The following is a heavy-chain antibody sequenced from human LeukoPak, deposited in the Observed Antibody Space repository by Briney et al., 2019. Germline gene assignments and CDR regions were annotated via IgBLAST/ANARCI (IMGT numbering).Heavy chain of an antibody. D-gene: IGHD2-15*01. J-gene: IGHJ5*02. CDR3: ARDLRSVVVVVATHWFDP. V-gene: IGHV1-18*01. Sequence: ASVKVSCTASGYTFTSYGISWVRQAPGQGLEGMGWISANNGNTNYAQKLQDRVTMNTDTSTSTAYMELRSLRSDDTAVYYCARDLRSVVVVVATHWFDPWGQGTLVTVSP. CDR1: GYTFTSYG. CDR2: ISANNGNT.